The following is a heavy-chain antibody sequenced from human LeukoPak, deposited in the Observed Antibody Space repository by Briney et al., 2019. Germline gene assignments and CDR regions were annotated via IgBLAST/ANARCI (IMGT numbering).Heavy chain of an antibody. J-gene: IGHJ4*02. Sequence: PSQTLSLTCAISGDSVSSNSAAWHWIRQSPSRGLEWLGRTYYRSKWYNDYAVSVKSRITINPDTSKNQFSLQLNSVTPEDTAVYYCARDLYYYDSSGYPHDYWGQGTLVTVSS. CDR3: ARDLYYYDSSGYPHDY. CDR2: TYYRSKWYN. V-gene: IGHV6-1*01. CDR1: GDSVSSNSAA. D-gene: IGHD3-22*01.